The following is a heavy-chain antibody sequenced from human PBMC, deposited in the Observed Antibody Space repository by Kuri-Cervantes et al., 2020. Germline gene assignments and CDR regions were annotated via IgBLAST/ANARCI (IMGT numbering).Heavy chain of an antibody. CDR3: AKDQNHKYSSGRNDAFDI. CDR2: ISYDGSNK. Sequence: GESLKISCAASGFTFSSYAVHWVRQAPGKGLEWVAVISYDGSNKYYADSVKGRFTISRDNSKNTLYLQMNSLRAEDTALYYCAKDQNHKYSSGRNDAFDIWGQGTMVTVSS. J-gene: IGHJ3*02. D-gene: IGHD6-19*01. CDR1: GFTFSSYA. V-gene: IGHV3-30*01.